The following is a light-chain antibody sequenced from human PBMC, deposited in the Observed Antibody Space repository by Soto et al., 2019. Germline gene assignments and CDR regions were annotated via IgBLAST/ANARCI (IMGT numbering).Light chain of an antibody. Sequence: DILMTQSPLSLPVTPGEPASISCRSSQSLLHRNGYSLLHWYLQKPGQSPQLLIFLGSNRASGVPDRFSGSGSGTDFTLKISGVEAEDVGVYFCQQYNNWPFSFGQGTRLEIK. CDR1: QSLLHRNGYSL. V-gene: IGKV2-28*01. CDR2: LGS. CDR3: QQYNNWPFS. J-gene: IGKJ5*01.